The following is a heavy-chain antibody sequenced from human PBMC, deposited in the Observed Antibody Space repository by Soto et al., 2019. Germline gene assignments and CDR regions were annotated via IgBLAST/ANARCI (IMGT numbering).Heavy chain of an antibody. CDR1: GFTFSSYA. CDR3: AKDRAIVVVITSSVS. Sequence: GGSLRLSCAASGFTFSSYAMSWVRQAPGKGLEWVSAISGSGGSTYYADSVKGRFTISRDNSKNTLYLQMNSLRAEDTAVYYCAKDRAIVVVITSSVSWGQGTLVTVSS. V-gene: IGHV3-23*01. D-gene: IGHD3-22*01. J-gene: IGHJ5*02. CDR2: ISGSGGST.